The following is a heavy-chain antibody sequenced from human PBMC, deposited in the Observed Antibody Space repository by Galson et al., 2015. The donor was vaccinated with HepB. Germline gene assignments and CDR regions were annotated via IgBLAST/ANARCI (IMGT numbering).Heavy chain of an antibody. Sequence: SVKVSCKASGYTFTSYGISWVRQAPGQGLEWMGWISAYNGNTNYAQKLQGRVTLTTDTSTSTAYMELRSLRSDDTAVYYCARVQWFGALLGGEFDYWGQGTLVTVSS. J-gene: IGHJ4*02. CDR1: GYTFTSYG. CDR2: ISAYNGNT. CDR3: ARVQWFGALLGGEFDY. V-gene: IGHV1-18*04. D-gene: IGHD3-10*01.